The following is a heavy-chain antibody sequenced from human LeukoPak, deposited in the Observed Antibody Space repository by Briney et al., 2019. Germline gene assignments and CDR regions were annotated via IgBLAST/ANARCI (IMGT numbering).Heavy chain of an antibody. CDR3: ARDRNGYYYDSSGGYYFDY. D-gene: IGHD3-22*01. V-gene: IGHV3-9*01. CDR2: ISWNSGSI. CDR1: GFTFDDYA. Sequence: GGSLRLSCAASGFTFDDYAMHWVRQAPGKGLEWVSGISWNSGSIGYADSVKGRFTISRDNSKNTLYLQMNSLRAEDTAVYYCARDRNGYYYDSSGGYYFDYWGQGTLVTVSS. J-gene: IGHJ4*02.